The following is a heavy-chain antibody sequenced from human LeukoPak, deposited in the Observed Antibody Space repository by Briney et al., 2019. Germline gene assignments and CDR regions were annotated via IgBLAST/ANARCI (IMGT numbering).Heavy chain of an antibody. Sequence: GGSLRLSCAASGFTFNNAWTIWVRQAPGKGLEWVGRIKGKTEGGTTDYAAPVKDRFTISRDDSKNTLYLQMNSLKPEDTAVYYCTTDYYDYVWGSYRPDNWGQGTLVTVSS. D-gene: IGHD3-16*02. CDR1: GFTFNNAW. V-gene: IGHV3-15*01. CDR2: IKGKTEGGTT. J-gene: IGHJ4*02. CDR3: TTDYYDYVWGSYRPDN.